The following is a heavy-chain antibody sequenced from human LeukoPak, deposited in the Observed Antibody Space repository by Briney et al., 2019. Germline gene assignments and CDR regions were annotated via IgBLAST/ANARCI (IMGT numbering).Heavy chain of an antibody. CDR3: TQNLVAAAGDH. V-gene: IGHV3-7*01. J-gene: IGHJ4*02. CDR1: GFTFSNYW. Sequence: GGSLRLSCAASGFTFSNYWMTWVRQAPGKGLEWVANIKPDGSVGYYVVSVRGRFIISRDNAGNSLYLQMNSLRVEDTAVYYCTQNLVAAAGDHWGQGTLLIVSS. D-gene: IGHD6-13*01. CDR2: IKPDGSVG.